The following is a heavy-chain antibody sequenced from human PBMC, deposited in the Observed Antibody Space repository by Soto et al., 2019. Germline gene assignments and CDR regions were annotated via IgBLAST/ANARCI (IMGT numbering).Heavy chain of an antibody. Sequence: XGSLRLSCAASGFTFSSYAMSWVRQAPGKGLEWVSAISGSGGSTYYADSVKGRFTISRDNSKNTLYLQMNSLRAEDTAVYYCAKDNLWFGDLTVVFDYWGQGTLVTVSS. CDR3: AKDNLWFGDLTVVFDY. J-gene: IGHJ4*02. D-gene: IGHD3-10*01. CDR1: GFTFSSYA. V-gene: IGHV3-23*01. CDR2: ISGSGGST.